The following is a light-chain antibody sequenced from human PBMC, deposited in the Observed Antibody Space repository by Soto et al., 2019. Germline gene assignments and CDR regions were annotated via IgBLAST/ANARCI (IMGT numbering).Light chain of an antibody. CDR2: GAS. CDR3: QQYGSSLAYT. V-gene: IGKV3-20*01. Sequence: EIVLTQSPGTLSLSPGERATLSCRASQSVSSSYLAWYQQKPGQAPRLLIYGASSRATGIPDRFSGSGSGTAFTLTISRLEPEDVAVYYRQQYGSSLAYTFGQGTKLEIK. J-gene: IGKJ2*01. CDR1: QSVSSSY.